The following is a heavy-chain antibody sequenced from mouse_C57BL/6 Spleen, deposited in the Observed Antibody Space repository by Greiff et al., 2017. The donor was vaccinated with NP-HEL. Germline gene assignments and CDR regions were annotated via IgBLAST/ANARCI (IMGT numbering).Heavy chain of an antibody. CDR1: GYSITSGYY. D-gene: IGHD2-4*01. Sequence: EVKLMESGPGLVKPSQSLSLTCSVTGYSITSGYYWNWIRQSPGNKREWMGYISYDGSNNYNPSLKNRISITRDTSKNQFFLKLNSVTTEDTATYYCARTHDYDGPWFAYWGQGTLVTVSA. CDR3: ARTHDYDGPWFAY. CDR2: ISYDGSN. V-gene: IGHV3-6*01. J-gene: IGHJ3*01.